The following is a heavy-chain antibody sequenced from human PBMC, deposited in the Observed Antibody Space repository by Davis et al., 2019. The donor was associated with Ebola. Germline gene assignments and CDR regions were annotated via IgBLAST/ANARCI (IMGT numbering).Heavy chain of an antibody. D-gene: IGHD3-10*01. V-gene: IGHV4-34*01. Sequence: SDTLSLTCAVYGGSFSGYYWSWIREPPGKGLEWIGEFHHSGSTNYNPSLKSRVTISVDTSKNQFSLKLSSVTAADTAVYSCARVPALWFRSYNWFDPWGQGTLVTVSS. CDR2: FHHSGST. CDR1: GGSFSGYY. J-gene: IGHJ5*02. CDR3: ARVPALWFRSYNWFDP.